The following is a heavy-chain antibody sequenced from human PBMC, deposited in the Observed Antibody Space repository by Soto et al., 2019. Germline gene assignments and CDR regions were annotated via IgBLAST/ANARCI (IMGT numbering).Heavy chain of an antibody. J-gene: IGHJ4*02. V-gene: IGHV4-59*01. CDR3: AKYRRTAADGYTLDC. D-gene: IGHD5-18*01. CDR2: VYYTGTT. CDR1: GGSPNGGY. Sequence: QVQLQESGPGLVKPSETLSLTCTVSGGSPNGGYWSWIRQSPGKGLEWIGYVYYTGTTNYNPSLESRVTISADTSNNHFSLQVRSVSAADTAVYYCAKYRRTAADGYTLDCWGPGILVTVSS.